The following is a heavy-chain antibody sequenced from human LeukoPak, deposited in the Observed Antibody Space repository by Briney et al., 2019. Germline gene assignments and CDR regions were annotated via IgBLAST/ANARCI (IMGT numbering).Heavy chain of an antibody. CDR2: INPNSGGT. D-gene: IGHD3-9*01. Sequence: ASVKVSCKASGYTFTGYYMHWVRQAPGQGLEWMGWINPNSGGTNYAQKFQGRVTMTRDTSISTAYMELSRLRSDDTAVYYRASGIGKLRYFDWSKGGVDYGMDIWGQGTTVTVSS. J-gene: IGHJ6*02. V-gene: IGHV1-2*02. CDR1: GYTFTGYY. CDR3: ASGIGKLRYFDWSKGGVDYGMDI.